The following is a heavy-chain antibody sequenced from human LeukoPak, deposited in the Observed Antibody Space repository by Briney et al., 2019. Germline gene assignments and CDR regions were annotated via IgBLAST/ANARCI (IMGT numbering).Heavy chain of an antibody. D-gene: IGHD3-22*01. CDR3: ARSSITMMGAIDY. V-gene: IGHV4-30-2*01. CDR2: IYHSGST. J-gene: IGHJ4*02. Sequence: SETLSLTCAVSGGSISSGGYSWSWIRQPPGKGLEWIGYIYHSGSTYYNPSLKSRVTISVDRSKNQFSLKLSSVTAADTAVYYCARSSITMMGAIDYWGQGTLVTVSS. CDR1: GGSISSGGYS.